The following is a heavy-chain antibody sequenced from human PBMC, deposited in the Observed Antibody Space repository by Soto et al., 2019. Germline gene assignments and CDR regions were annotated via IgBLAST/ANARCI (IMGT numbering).Heavy chain of an antibody. Sequence: GGSLRLSCAASGFTFSSYGMHWVRQAPGKGLEWVAVIWYDGSNKYYADSVKGRFTISRDNSKNTLYLQMNSLRAEDTAVYYCAREGLRTYYFDYWGQGTLVTSPQ. CDR3: AREGLRTYYFDY. CDR1: GFTFSSYG. V-gene: IGHV3-33*01. J-gene: IGHJ4*02. CDR2: IWYDGSNK. D-gene: IGHD1-1*01.